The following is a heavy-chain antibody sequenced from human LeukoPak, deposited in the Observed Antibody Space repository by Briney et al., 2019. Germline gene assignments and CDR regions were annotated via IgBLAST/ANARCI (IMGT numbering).Heavy chain of an antibody. CDR2: ITGSIHYSGST. CDR3: ARDSRDYGSGSYWVV. V-gene: IGHV4-59*01. Sequence: PSETLSLTCTVSGGSISNYYWNWIRQPPGKGLEWIGYITGSIHYSGSTSYNPSLKSRVTISVDTFKNQFSLKLSSVTAADTAVYYCARDSRDYGSGSYWVVWGQGTTVTVSS. CDR1: GGSISNYY. D-gene: IGHD3-10*01. J-gene: IGHJ6*02.